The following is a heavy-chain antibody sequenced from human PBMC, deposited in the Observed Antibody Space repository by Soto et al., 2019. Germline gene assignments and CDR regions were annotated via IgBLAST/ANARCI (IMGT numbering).Heavy chain of an antibody. CDR3: ALWTDGGVFDY. D-gene: IGHD3-3*01. V-gene: IGHV4-34*01. CDR1: GGSFSGYY. CDR2: INHSGST. Sequence: SETLSLTCAVYGGSFSGYYWSWIRQPPGKGLEWIGEINHSGSTNYNPSLKSRVTISVDTSKNQFSLKLSSVTAADTAVYYCALWTDGGVFDYWGQGTLVTVSS. J-gene: IGHJ4*02.